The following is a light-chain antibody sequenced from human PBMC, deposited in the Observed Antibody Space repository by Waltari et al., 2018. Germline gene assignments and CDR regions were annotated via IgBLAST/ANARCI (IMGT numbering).Light chain of an antibody. CDR3: MQAIQART. V-gene: IGKV2-40*01. CDR2: MVS. Sequence: VVLTQTPLSLPVTLGEPASISCTSSQSLVDRADGNTYLDWFLQKPGQSPQRLIFMVSHRASGVPDRFSGSGSGSDFTLQISRVEAEDVGVYYCMQAIQARTFGQGTKVEVK. CDR1: QSLVDRADGNTY. J-gene: IGKJ1*01.